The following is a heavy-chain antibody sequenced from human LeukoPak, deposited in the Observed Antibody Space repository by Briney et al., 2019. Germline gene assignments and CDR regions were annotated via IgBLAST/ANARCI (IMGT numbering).Heavy chain of an antibody. V-gene: IGHV3-30*04. J-gene: IGHJ4*02. CDR3: ARGLGIAAYLDY. Sequence: PGGSLRLSCAASGFTFSSYAMHWVRQAPGKGLEWVAVISYDGSNKYYADSVKGRFTISRDNSKNTLYLQMNSLRAEDTAVYYCARGLGIAAYLDYWGQGTLVTVSS. D-gene: IGHD6-13*01. CDR1: GFTFSSYA. CDR2: ISYDGSNK.